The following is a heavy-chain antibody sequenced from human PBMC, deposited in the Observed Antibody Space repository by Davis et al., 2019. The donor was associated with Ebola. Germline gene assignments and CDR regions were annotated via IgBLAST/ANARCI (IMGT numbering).Heavy chain of an antibody. CDR1: GFTFSNYA. D-gene: IGHD2/OR15-2a*01. CDR2: ISGSGATT. J-gene: IGHJ6*02. CDR3: AKGGARHFYHYYGMDV. V-gene: IGHV3-23*01. Sequence: GGSLRLSCAASGFTFSNYAMSWVRQAPGKGLEWVSGISGSGATTYYADSVKGRFTISRDNSKNTLYLQMNSLRADDTALYYCAKGGARHFYHYYGMDVWGQGTTVTVSS.